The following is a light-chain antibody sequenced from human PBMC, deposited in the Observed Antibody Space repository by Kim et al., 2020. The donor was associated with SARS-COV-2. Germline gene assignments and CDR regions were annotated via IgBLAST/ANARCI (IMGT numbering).Light chain of an antibody. Sequence: SASVGARVTITCRASQAINSFLAWFQQKPGEAPTRLIYSASSLQSGVPSRFSGSGSGTEFTLTISSLQPEDFATYYCLQHQTLPYTFGQGTKLEI. J-gene: IGKJ2*01. V-gene: IGKV1-17*03. CDR3: LQHQTLPYT. CDR2: SAS. CDR1: QAINSF.